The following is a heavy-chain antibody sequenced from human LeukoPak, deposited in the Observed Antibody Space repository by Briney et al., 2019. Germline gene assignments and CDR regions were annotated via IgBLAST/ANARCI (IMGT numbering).Heavy chain of an antibody. V-gene: IGHV3-23*01. CDR3: AKAYYGSGSDLDY. Sequence: GGSLGLSCAASGFTLSSYAMSWVRQAPGKGLEWVSAISGSGGSTYYADSVKGRFTISRDNSKNTLYLQMNSLRAEDTAVYYCAKAYYGSGSDLDYWGQGTLVTVSS. D-gene: IGHD3-10*01. CDR1: GFTLSSYA. CDR2: ISGSGGST. J-gene: IGHJ4*02.